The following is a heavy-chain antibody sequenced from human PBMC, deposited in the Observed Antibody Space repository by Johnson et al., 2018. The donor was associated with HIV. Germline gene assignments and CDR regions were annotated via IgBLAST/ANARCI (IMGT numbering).Heavy chain of an antibody. D-gene: IGHD2-15*01. CDR1: GFTFSSYG. CDR3: ARSRQGSASDSDPFDI. V-gene: IGHV3-33*01. CDR2: IWYDGGNK. Sequence: QVQLVESGGGVVQPGRSLRLSCAASGFTFSSYGMHWVRQAPGKGLEWVAIIWYDGGNKYYADSVKGRFTIFRDNSKKTLYLQMNSLRAEDTAVYYCARSRQGSASDSDPFDIWGQGTMVTVSS. J-gene: IGHJ3*02.